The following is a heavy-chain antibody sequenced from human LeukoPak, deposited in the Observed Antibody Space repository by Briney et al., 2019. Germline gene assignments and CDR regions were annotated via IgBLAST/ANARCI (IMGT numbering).Heavy chain of an antibody. CDR3: ARENYDSSGSDDAFDI. D-gene: IGHD3-22*01. CDR1: GYTFTSYG. V-gene: IGHV1-18*01. Sequence: ASVKVSCKASGYTFTSYGISWVRQAPGQGLEWMGWISAYNGNTNYAQKLQGRVTMTTDTSTSTAYMELRSLRSDDTAVYYCARENYDSSGSDDAFDIWGQGTMVTVSS. J-gene: IGHJ3*02. CDR2: ISAYNGNT.